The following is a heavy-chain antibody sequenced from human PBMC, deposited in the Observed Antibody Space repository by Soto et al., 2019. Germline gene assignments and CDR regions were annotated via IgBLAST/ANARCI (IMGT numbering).Heavy chain of an antibody. CDR3: ARGDAGYYGMDV. Sequence: SETLSLTCSVSGGSISSGGYFWNWIRQPPGKGLEWIGYSYHSGSTYYNPPPKSRVIISVDRSNNQFSLKLTSVTAADTAVYYCARGDAGYYGMDVWGQGTTVTVSS. CDR2: SYHSGST. J-gene: IGHJ6*02. V-gene: IGHV4-30-2*01. CDR1: GGSISSGGYF.